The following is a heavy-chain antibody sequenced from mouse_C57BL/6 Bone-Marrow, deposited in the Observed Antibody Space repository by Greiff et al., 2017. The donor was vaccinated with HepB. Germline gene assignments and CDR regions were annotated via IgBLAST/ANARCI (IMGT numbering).Heavy chain of an antibody. V-gene: IGHV10-1*01. D-gene: IGHD1-1*01. J-gene: IGHJ3*01. Sequence: EVMLVESGGGLVQPKGSLKLSCAASGFSFNTYAMNWVRQAPGKGLEWVARIRSKSNNYATYYADSVKDRFTISRDDSESMLYLQMNNLKTEDTAMYYCVRPHYYGSSSFAYWGQGTLVTVSA. CDR1: GFSFNTYA. CDR3: VRPHYYGSSSFAY. CDR2: IRSKSNNYAT.